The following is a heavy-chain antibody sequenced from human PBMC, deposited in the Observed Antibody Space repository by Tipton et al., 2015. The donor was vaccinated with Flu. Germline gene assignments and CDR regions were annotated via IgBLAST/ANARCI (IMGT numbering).Heavy chain of an antibody. V-gene: IGHV4-4*07. CDR3: ARGSGSGTFVIFDF. CDR1: GGSLSSFY. J-gene: IGHJ5*01. D-gene: IGHD3-10*01. CDR2: VYSSGTT. Sequence: TLSLTCTVSGGSLSSFYWTWIRQSAGKGLEWTGRVYSSGTTNFNPSLKSRLTMSLDASKNQFSLTLNSVTAADTAVYYCARGSGSGTFVIFDFWGQGTLVTVSS.